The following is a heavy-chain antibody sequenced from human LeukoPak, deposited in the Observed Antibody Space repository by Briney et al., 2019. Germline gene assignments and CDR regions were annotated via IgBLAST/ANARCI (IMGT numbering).Heavy chain of an antibody. CDR3: ARESNYDYVWGSYRRTLDY. CDR2: INHSGST. Sequence: SETLSLTCAVYSGSFSGYYWSWIRQPPGKGLEWIGEINHSGSTNYNPSLKSRVTISVDTSKNQFSLKLSSVTAADTAVYYCARESNYDYVWGSYRRTLDYWGQGTLVTVSS. D-gene: IGHD3-16*02. CDR1: SGSFSGYY. V-gene: IGHV4-34*01. J-gene: IGHJ4*02.